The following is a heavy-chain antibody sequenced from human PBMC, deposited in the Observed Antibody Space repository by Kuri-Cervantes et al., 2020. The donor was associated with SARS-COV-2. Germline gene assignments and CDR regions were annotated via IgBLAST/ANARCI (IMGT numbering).Heavy chain of an antibody. CDR1: GFTFSSYS. CDR3: ARYLRVGYGMDV. V-gene: IGHV3-21*01. CDR2: ISSSSSYI. J-gene: IGHJ6*02. Sequence: GESLKISCAASGFTFSSYSMNWVRQAPGKGLEWVSSISSSSSYIYYADSLKGRFTISRDNAENSLFLQMNSLTAEDTAVYYCARYLRVGYGMDVWGQGTTVTVSS. D-gene: IGHD3-16*01.